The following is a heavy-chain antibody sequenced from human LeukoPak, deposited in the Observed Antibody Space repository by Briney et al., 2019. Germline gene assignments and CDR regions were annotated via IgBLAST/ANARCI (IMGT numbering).Heavy chain of an antibody. Sequence: ASVKVSCKASGYTFTSYAMHWVRQAPGQRLEWMGWINAGNGNTKYSQKFQGRVTITRDTSASTAYMELWSLRSDDTAVYYCARVLSISIFGVAYYMDVWGNGTTVTVSS. D-gene: IGHD3-3*01. V-gene: IGHV1-3*01. CDR3: ARVLSISIFGVAYYMDV. CDR1: GYTFTSYA. CDR2: INAGNGNT. J-gene: IGHJ6*03.